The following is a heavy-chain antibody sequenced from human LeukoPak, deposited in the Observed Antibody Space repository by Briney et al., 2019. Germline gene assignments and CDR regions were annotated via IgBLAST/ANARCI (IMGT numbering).Heavy chain of an antibody. V-gene: IGHV3-23*01. CDR2: SSGSAGST. D-gene: IGHD6-19*01. CDR3: AKDWAVAGSNYFDY. Sequence: EAPPILSCTACGCAFSSYAVNSCRQAPRKGLEGGSGSSGSAGSTYYADSVKGRFIISRDNSKNTLYLQMNSLRAEDTAIYYCAKDWAVAGSNYFDYWGQGTLVTVSS. J-gene: IGHJ4*02. CDR1: GCAFSSYA.